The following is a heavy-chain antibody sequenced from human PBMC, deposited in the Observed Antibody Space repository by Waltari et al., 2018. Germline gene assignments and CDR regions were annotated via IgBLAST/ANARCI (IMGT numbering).Heavy chain of an antibody. Sequence: QVQLQESGPGLVKPSETLSLTCTVSGGSISSYYWSWIRQPPGKGLEWIGYIYYSGSTNYNPSLKSRVTISVDTSKNQFSLKLSSLTAADTAVYYCARGAHYYGSGAYYMDVWGKGTMVTVSS. V-gene: IGHV4-59*01. CDR1: GGSISSYY. CDR3: ARGAHYYGSGAYYMDV. D-gene: IGHD3-10*01. CDR2: IYYSGST. J-gene: IGHJ6*03.